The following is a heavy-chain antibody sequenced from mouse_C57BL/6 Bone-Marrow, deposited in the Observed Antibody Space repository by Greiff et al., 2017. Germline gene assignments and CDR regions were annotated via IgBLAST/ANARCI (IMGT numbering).Heavy chain of an antibody. V-gene: IGHV14-4*01. CDR1: GFNIKDDY. CDR2: IDPENGDT. J-gene: IGHJ2*01. D-gene: IGHD1-1*01. CDR3: TPYYYGSSYGY. Sequence: EVQLQQSGAELVRPGASVKLSCTASGFNIKDDYMHWVKQRSEQGLEWIGWIDPENGDTEYASKFQGKATITADTSSNTAYLQLSSLTSEDTAVYYCTPYYYGSSYGYWGQGTTLTVSS.